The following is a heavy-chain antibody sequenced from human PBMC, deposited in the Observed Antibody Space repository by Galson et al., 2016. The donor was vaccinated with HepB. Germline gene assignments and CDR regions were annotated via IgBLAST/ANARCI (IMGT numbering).Heavy chain of an antibody. CDR1: GFTFNNYW. Sequence: SLRLSCAASGFTFNNYWVSWVRQAPGKRLEWVANVKQDGSEKYYVDSVKGRFTISRDNAKNSLYLQMNSLRAEDTAVYYCARDLYYYDRSDLGYFDYWGHGTLVTVSA. CDR2: VKQDGSEK. J-gene: IGHJ4*01. D-gene: IGHD3-22*01. CDR3: ARDLYYYDRSDLGYFDY. V-gene: IGHV3-7*01.